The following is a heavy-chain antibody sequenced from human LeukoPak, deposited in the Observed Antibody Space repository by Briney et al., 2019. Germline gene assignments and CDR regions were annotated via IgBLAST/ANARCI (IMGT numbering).Heavy chain of an antibody. Sequence: PSQTLSLTCTVSGGSISSYYWSWIRQPPGKGLEWIGYIYYSGSTNYNPSLKSRVTISVDTSKNQFSLKLSSVTAADTAVYYCAREGSSRQTYYYYMDVWGKGTTVTVSS. V-gene: IGHV4-59*01. CDR3: AREGSSRQTYYYYMDV. D-gene: IGHD6-13*01. CDR1: GGSISSYY. CDR2: IYYSGST. J-gene: IGHJ6*03.